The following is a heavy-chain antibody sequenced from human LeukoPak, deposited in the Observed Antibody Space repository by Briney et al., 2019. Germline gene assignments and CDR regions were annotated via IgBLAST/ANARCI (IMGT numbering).Heavy chain of an antibody. V-gene: IGHV3-23*01. CDR3: AKRLIVVTGYYFDY. CDR1: GFTFSTYA. J-gene: IGHJ4*02. D-gene: IGHD2-21*01. Sequence: GGSLRLSCAASGFTFSTYAMSWVRQAPGKGLEWVSAIRGSGGDTYNADSVKGRFTISRDNSKNTLFLQMNSLRAEDTAVYYCAKRLIVVTGYYFDYWGQGTLVTVSS. CDR2: IRGSGGDT.